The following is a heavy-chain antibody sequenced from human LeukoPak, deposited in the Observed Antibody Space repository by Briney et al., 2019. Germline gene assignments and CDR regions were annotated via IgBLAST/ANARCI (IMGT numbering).Heavy chain of an antibody. CDR2: ISPTGSTT. V-gene: IGHV3-74*01. D-gene: IGHD6-6*01. CDR1: GFSFSGHW. Sequence: GGSLRLSCTASGFSFSGHWMHWARQLPGKGLVWVSRISPTGSTTSYADSVKGRFTVSRDNAKNTLYLQVNNLRAEDTAVYYCARGPNSNWSGLDFWGQGTLITVSS. CDR3: ARGPNSNWSGLDF. J-gene: IGHJ4*02.